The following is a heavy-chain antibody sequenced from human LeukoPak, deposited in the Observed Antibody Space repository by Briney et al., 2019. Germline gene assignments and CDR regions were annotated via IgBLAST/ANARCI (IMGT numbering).Heavy chain of an antibody. D-gene: IGHD3-3*01. CDR1: GGTFSSYA. J-gene: IGHJ6*03. V-gene: IGHV1-69*13. CDR3: ARVGTVTIFGVVTYYYMDV. CDR2: IIPIFGTA. Sequence: SVKVSCKASGGTFSSYAISWVRQAPGQGLEWMGGIIPIFGTASYAHKFQGRVTITADESTSTDYMELSSLRSEDTAVYYCARVGTVTIFGVVTYYYMDVWGKGTTVTVSS.